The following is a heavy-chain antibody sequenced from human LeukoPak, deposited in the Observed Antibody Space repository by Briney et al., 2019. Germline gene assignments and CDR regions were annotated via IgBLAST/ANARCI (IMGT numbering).Heavy chain of an antibody. D-gene: IGHD5-12*01. CDR2: INHSGST. J-gene: IGHJ6*04. Sequence: SETLSLTCAVYGGSFSGYYWSWIRQPPGKGLEWIGEINHSGSTNYNPSLKSRVTIPVDTSKNQFSLKLSSVTAADTAVYYCARFRRIVATIGYYYYYGMDVWGKGTTVTVSS. CDR1: GGSFSGYY. V-gene: IGHV4-34*01. CDR3: ARFRRIVATIGYYYYYGMDV.